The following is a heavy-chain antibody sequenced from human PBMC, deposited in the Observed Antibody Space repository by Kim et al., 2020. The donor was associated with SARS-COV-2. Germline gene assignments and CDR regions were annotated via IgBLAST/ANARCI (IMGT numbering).Heavy chain of an antibody. Sequence: ASVKVSCKASGYTFTSYDINWVRQATGQGLEWMGWMNPNSGNTGYAQKFQGRVTLTRNTSIRTAYMELSSLRSEDTAVYYCARGSYEPGYFDWLSPIIYYYDGMDVWGQGTTVTVSS. J-gene: IGHJ6*02. V-gene: IGHV1-8*01. CDR3: ARGSYEPGYFDWLSPIIYYYDGMDV. D-gene: IGHD3-9*01. CDR2: MNPNSGNT. CDR1: GYTFTSYD.